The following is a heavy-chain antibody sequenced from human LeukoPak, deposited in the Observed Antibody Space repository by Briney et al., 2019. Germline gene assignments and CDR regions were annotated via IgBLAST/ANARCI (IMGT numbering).Heavy chain of an antibody. CDR1: GYTFTNYY. D-gene: IGHD1-26*01. CDR3: AKNTGHRLVGPTNYFDY. V-gene: IGHV1-18*01. CDR2: ISGYNGNT. Sequence: ASVKVSCKASGYTFTNYYITWVRQAPGQGLEYMGWISGYNGNTNYAQTLQGRVTMTTDTSTSTAYMELRSLRSDDTAVYYCAKNTGHRLVGPTNYFDYWGQGTLVTVSS. J-gene: IGHJ4*02.